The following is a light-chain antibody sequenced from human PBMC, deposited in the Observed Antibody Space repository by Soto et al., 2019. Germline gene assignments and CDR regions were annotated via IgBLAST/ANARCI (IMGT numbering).Light chain of an antibody. CDR2: DAS. V-gene: IGKV1-5*01. CDR3: QPYNHYSPA. J-gene: IGKJ1*01. Sequence: DIQMTQSPSNLYASVGDRVTITCRASHSISTWLAWYQQKPGKAPKLLIYDASTLETGVPSRFSGGGSGSQFTLTISSLQPDDSATYYCQPYNHYSPAFGQGTQVDIK. CDR1: HSISTW.